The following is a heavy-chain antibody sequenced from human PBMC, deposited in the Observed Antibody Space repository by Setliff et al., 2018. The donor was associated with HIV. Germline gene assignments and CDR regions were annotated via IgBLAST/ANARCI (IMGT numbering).Heavy chain of an antibody. D-gene: IGHD1-7*01. CDR3: AWGGTTGRFDP. Sequence: PSETLSLTCAVYGGSFSGYYWSWIRQPPGKGLEWIGEINHSGSTNYNPSLKSRVTISVDTSKNRFSLKLSSVTAADTAVYYCAWGGTTGRFDPWGQGTLVTVSS. V-gene: IGHV4-34*01. J-gene: IGHJ5*02. CDR1: GGSFSGYY. CDR2: INHSGST.